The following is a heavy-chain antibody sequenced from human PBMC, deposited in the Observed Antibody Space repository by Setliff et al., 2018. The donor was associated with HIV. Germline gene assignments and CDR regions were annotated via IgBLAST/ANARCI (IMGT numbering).Heavy chain of an antibody. Sequence: GASVKVSCKISGYTLTELSRHWVRQAPGKGLEWMGRFDPEDGESIYAQKFQGRVTMTDDTSADTAYMELHSLTSEDTAVYYCATDHGAAGAFDYWGQGTLVTVSS. CDR3: ATDHGAAGAFDY. V-gene: IGHV1-24*01. J-gene: IGHJ4*02. CDR2: FDPEDGES. D-gene: IGHD1-26*01. CDR1: GYTLTELS.